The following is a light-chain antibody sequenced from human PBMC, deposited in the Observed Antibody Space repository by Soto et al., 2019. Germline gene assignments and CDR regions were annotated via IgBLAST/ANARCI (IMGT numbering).Light chain of an antibody. V-gene: IGKV1-5*03. CDR2: KAS. J-gene: IGKJ1*01. Sequence: DIQMTQSPSTLSASVGDRLTITCRASQSLNNWLAWYQQKPGKAPKLLIYKASNLETGVPSRFSGSGSGTEFTLTISSLQPDDFATYYCQQYNSYQWTFGQGTKVEIK. CDR1: QSLNNW. CDR3: QQYNSYQWT.